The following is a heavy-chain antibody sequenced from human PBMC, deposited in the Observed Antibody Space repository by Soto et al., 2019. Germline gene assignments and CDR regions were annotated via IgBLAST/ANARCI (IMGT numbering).Heavy chain of an antibody. J-gene: IGHJ5*02. Sequence: ASVKVSCKASGYTFTSYAMHWVRQAPGQRLEWMGWINAGNGNTKYSQKFQGRVTITRDTSASTAYMELSSLRSEDTAVYYCARGYDYIWGSYRYGGNDWFDPWGQGTLVTVSS. CDR3: ARGYDYIWGSYRYGGNDWFDP. CDR2: INAGNGNT. D-gene: IGHD3-16*02. CDR1: GYTFTSYA. V-gene: IGHV1-3*01.